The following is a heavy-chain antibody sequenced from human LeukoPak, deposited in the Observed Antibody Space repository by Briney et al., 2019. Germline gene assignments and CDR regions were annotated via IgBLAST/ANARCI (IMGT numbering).Heavy chain of an antibody. CDR2: ISGSGGST. CDR1: GFTFTNYA. V-gene: IGHV3-23*01. Sequence: GGSLRLSCAASGFTFTNYAMSWVRQAPGKGLEWVSAISGSGGSTYYADSVKGRFTISRDNSKNTLYLQMNSLRAEDTAVYYCANPCCYSEDYWGQGTLVTVSS. D-gene: IGHD2-15*01. CDR3: ANPCCYSEDY. J-gene: IGHJ4*02.